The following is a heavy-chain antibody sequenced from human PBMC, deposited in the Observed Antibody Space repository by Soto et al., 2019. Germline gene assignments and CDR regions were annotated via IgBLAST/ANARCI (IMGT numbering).Heavy chain of an antibody. CDR3: ARGGGVGVAGSAAFEM. Sequence: QLHLVQSGAVVKKPGASVTVSCSASGYPVTAYYMHWVRQAPGRGLEWMGGINPATGAAKYTQTFQGRVTMTREPSTSIVFMELSGLTSEDTAVFYCARGGGVGVAGSAAFEMWGQGTLVTVSS. CDR1: GYPVTAYY. V-gene: IGHV1-2*02. CDR2: INPATGAA. J-gene: IGHJ3*02. D-gene: IGHD3-3*01.